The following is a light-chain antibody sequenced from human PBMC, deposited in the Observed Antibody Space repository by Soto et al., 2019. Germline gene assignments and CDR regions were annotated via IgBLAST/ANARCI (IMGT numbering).Light chain of an antibody. Sequence: QSALTQPASVSGSPGQSITISCTGTSSDVGNYNLVTWYQQHPGKAPQLMIYEVSKRPSGVSDRFSGSKSGNTASLGITGLQTGDEADYYCGTWDSSLSVFYVFGTGTKVTVL. J-gene: IGLJ1*01. CDR2: EVS. CDR3: GTWDSSLSVFYV. V-gene: IGLV2-14*02. CDR1: SSDVGNYNL.